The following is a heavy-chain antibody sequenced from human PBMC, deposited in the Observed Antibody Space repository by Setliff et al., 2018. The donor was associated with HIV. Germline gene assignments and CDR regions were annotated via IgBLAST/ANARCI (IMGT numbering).Heavy chain of an antibody. Sequence: LRLSCAASGFTFNDYYMSWIRQAPGKGLEWLSDISSSATSIYYADSVKGRFTISRDNAKNSLYLQLNSLRAEDTAVYYCAKGRAGYSFDYWGQGTLVTVSS. V-gene: IGHV3-11*01. CDR1: GFTFNDYY. J-gene: IGHJ4*02. CDR2: ISSSATSI. CDR3: AKGRAGYSFDY. D-gene: IGHD6-13*01.